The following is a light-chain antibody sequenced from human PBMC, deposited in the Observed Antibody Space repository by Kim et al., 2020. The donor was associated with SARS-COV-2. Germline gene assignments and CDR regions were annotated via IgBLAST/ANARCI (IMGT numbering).Light chain of an antibody. CDR3: QQYGSSPLT. CDR1: QSGSSSY. CDR2: GAC. V-gene: IGKV3-20*01. J-gene: IGKJ1*01. Sequence: SPGERATLTFTASQSGSSSYLAWYQQKPGQSPRLLIYGACSRATGIPDRFSGSGSGTDFTLTISRLEPEDFAVYYCQQYGSSPLTFGQGTKVEIK.